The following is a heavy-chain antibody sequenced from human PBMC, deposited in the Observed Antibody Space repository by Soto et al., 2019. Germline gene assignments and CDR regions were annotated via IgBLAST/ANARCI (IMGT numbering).Heavy chain of an antibody. J-gene: IGHJ6*02. CDR3: ARGIAVAGNPASYYYYGMDA. V-gene: IGHV1-69*06. D-gene: IGHD6-19*01. CDR2: IIPIFGTA. Sequence: SVKVSCKASGGTFSSYSISWVRQAPGQGLEWMGGIIPIFGTANYAQKFQGRVTITADKSTSTAYMELSSLRSEDTAVYYCARGIAVAGNPASYYYYGMDAWGQGTTVTVSS. CDR1: GGTFSSYS.